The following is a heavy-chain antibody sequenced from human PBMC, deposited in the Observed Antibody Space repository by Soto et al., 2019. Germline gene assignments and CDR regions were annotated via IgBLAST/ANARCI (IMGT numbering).Heavy chain of an antibody. D-gene: IGHD4-17*01. CDR3: SKHDYGGHGYYYYYGMDV. CDR2: IIPIFGTA. CDR1: GGTFSSYA. V-gene: IGHV1-69*01. J-gene: IGHJ6*02. Sequence: QVQLVQSGAEVKKPGSSVKVSCKASGGTFSSYAISWVRQAPGQGLEWMGGIIPIFGTANYAQQFQGRVTITADDAPGTACMELSSLRSEDTAVYYCSKHDYGGHGYYYYYGMDVWGHGTTVNVS.